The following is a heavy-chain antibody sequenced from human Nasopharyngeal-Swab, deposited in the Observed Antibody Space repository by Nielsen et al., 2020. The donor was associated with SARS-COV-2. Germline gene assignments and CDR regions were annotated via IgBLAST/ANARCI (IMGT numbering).Heavy chain of an antibody. D-gene: IGHD4-17*01. CDR2: IAHDARNG. CDR3: ARDSPAHYGAFY. V-gene: IGHV3-30*03. J-gene: IGHJ4*02. Sequence: GKGLEWVAFIAHDARNGYYGDSVRGRFSISRDSSKNPLYLQMASLRGEDTAGYYCARDSPAHYGAFYWGRGTLVTVSS.